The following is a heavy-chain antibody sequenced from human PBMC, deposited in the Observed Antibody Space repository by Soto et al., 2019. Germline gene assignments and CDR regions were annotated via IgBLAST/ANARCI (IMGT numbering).Heavy chain of an antibody. CDR2: IKSKTDGGTA. CDR3: TTGIYYDILTGYHNVAS. J-gene: IGHJ5*01. D-gene: IGHD3-9*01. CDR1: GLNLSHPW. V-gene: IGHV3-15*01. Sequence: RRLSCAASGLNLSHPWMTWVRQAAGKGLEWVGRIKSKTDGGTADYAAPVKGRFTIARDDSKNTVYLQMNSLKTEDTAVYYCTTGIYYDILTGYHNVASWGQGTLVTVSS.